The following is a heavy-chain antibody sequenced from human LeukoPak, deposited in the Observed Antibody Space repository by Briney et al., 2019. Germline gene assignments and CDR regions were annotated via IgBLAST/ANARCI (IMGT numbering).Heavy chain of an antibody. CDR1: GGTFSRHA. V-gene: IGHV1-3*01. CDR2: INAGNGNT. Sequence: ASVKVSCKASGGTFSRHAISWVRQAPGQRLEWMGWINAGNGNTKYSQKFQGRVTITRDTSASTAYMELSSLRSEDTAVYYCARAPIAAAYCWFDPWGQGTLVTVSS. CDR3: ARAPIAAAYCWFDP. J-gene: IGHJ5*02. D-gene: IGHD6-13*01.